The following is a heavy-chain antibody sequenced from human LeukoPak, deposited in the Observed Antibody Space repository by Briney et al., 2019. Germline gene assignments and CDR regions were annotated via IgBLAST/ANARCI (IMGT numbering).Heavy chain of an antibody. CDR3: AKAAGYSSSWYEEARYYFDY. V-gene: IGHV3-9*01. D-gene: IGHD6-13*01. Sequence: GGSLRLSCAASGFTFDDYAMHWVRQAPGKGLEWVPGISWNSGSIGYADSVKGRFTISRDNAKNSLYLQMNSLRAEDTALYYCAKAAGYSSSWYEEARYYFDYWGQGTLVTVSS. CDR1: GFTFDDYA. J-gene: IGHJ4*02. CDR2: ISWNSGSI.